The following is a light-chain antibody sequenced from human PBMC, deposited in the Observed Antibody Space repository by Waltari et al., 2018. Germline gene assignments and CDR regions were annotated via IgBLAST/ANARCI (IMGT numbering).Light chain of an antibody. CDR3: CSYAGGGTFV. CDR1: RSDVGGYNL. CDR2: EGN. V-gene: IGLV2-23*01. J-gene: IGLJ1*01. Sequence: QSALSQPASVSGSPGQSITISCTGTRSDVGGYNLVSWYQQHPDNAPKFIIYEGNRRPSGGSNRFSGSKSGNTASLRISGLQAEDEADYYCCSYAGGGTFVFGSGTKATVL.